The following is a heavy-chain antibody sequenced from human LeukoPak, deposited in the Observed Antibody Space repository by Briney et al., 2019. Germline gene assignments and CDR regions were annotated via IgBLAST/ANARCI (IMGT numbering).Heavy chain of an antibody. CDR2: IKEDGSEK. D-gene: IGHD3-16*01. J-gene: IGHJ4*01. Sequence: GGSLRLSCVASGFTFSNYWMSWVRQAPGKGLECVANIKEDGSEKYYVDSVKGRLTISRDNAKNSLYLQMNSLRAEDTAVYYCARQGDDYWGHGTLVTVSS. CDR3: ARQGDDY. V-gene: IGHV3-7*01. CDR1: GFTFSNYW.